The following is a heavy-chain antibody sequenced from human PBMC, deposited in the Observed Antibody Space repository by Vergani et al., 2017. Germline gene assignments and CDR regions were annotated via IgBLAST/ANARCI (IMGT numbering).Heavy chain of an antibody. J-gene: IGHJ4*02. CDR1: GGTFSSYT. V-gene: IGHV1-69*08. CDR3: ARDNWKGALRYYFDY. Sequence: QVQLVQSGAEVKKPGSSVKVSCKASGGTFSSYTISWVRQAPGQGLEWMGRIIPILGIANYAQKFQGRVTITADKSTSTAYMELSSLRSEDTAVYYCARDNWKGALRYYFDYWGQGTLVTVSS. CDR2: IIPILGIA. D-gene: IGHD1-20*01.